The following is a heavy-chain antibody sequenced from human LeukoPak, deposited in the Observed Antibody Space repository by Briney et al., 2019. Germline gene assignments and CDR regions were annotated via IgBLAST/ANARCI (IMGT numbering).Heavy chain of an antibody. V-gene: IGHV1-69*01. J-gene: IGHJ6*02. CDR1: GGTFSSYA. Sequence: GASVKVSCKASGGTFSSYAISWVRQAPGQGLEWMGGIIPIFGTANYAQKFQGRVTITADESTSTAYMELSSLRSEDTAVYYCARDPHQHSAYFDWFRPYYYYGMDVWGQGTTVTVSS. D-gene: IGHD3-9*01. CDR3: ARDPHQHSAYFDWFRPYYYYGMDV. CDR2: IIPIFGTA.